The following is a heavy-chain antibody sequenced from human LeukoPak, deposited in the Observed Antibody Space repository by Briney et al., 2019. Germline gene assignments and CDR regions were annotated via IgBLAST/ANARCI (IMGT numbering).Heavy chain of an antibody. CDR2: INTNTGNP. Sequence: GASVKVSCEASGYTFTSYAMNWVRQAPGQGLEWMGWINTNTGNPTYAQGFTGRFVFSLDTSVSTAYLQISSLKAEDTAVYYCARRGMGGYDWTMFNYWGQGTLVTVSS. CDR1: GYTFTSYA. CDR3: ARRGMGGYDWTMFNY. J-gene: IGHJ4*02. D-gene: IGHD5-12*01. V-gene: IGHV7-4-1*02.